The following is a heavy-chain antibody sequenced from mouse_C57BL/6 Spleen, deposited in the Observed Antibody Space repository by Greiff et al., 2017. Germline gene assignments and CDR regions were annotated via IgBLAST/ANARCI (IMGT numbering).Heavy chain of an antibody. D-gene: IGHD1-1*01. J-gene: IGHJ2*01. CDR2: IYPGSGNT. V-gene: IGHV1-76*01. CDR1: GYTFTDYY. CDR3: ASLDYYGYFDY. Sequence: VQLQQSGAELVRPGASVKLSCKASGYTFTDYYINWVKQRPGQGLEWIARIYPGSGNTYYNEKFKGKAKLTAEKSSSTAYMQLSSLTSEDSAVYCGASLDYYGYFDYWGQGTTLTVSS.